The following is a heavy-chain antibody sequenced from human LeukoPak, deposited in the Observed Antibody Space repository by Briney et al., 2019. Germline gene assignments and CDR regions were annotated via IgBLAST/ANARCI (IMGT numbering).Heavy chain of an antibody. V-gene: IGHV3-72*01. D-gene: IGHD3-10*01. J-gene: IGHJ4*02. Sequence: GGSLRPSCAASGFTFSDHYMDWVRQAPGKGLEWVGRTRNKANSYTTEYAASVKGRFTISRDDSKNSLYLQMNSLKTEDTAVYYCARGRYYYGSGSYFGGYYFDYWGQGTLVTVSS. CDR2: TRNKANSYTT. CDR3: ARGRYYYGSGSYFGGYYFDY. CDR1: GFTFSDHY.